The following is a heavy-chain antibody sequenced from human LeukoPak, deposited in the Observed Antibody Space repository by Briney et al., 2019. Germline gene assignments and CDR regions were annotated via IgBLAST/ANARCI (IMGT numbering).Heavy chain of an antibody. Sequence: PGGSLGLSCAASGFTFSSYAMHWVRQAPGKGLEWVAVISYDGSNKYYADSVKGRFTISRDNSKNTLYLQMNSLRAEDTAVYYCAREGRSSGWRYWFDPWGQGTLVTVSS. CDR3: AREGRSSGWRYWFDP. D-gene: IGHD6-19*01. CDR2: ISYDGSNK. V-gene: IGHV3-30-3*01. J-gene: IGHJ5*02. CDR1: GFTFSSYA.